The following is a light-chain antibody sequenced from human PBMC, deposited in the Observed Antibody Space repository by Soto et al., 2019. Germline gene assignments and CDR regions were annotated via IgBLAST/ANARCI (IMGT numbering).Light chain of an antibody. V-gene: IGKV1D-12*01. CDR2: GAT. CDR1: QGIGTW. Sequence: DVQVTQSPSFVSASVGDRVTITCRASQGIGTWLAWYQVKPGKAPNLLIYGATNLQSGVPSRFSGSGLGTHFTLTIFNLQPEDFATYYCQQTNSFPITFGQGTRLDI. J-gene: IGKJ5*01. CDR3: QQTNSFPIT.